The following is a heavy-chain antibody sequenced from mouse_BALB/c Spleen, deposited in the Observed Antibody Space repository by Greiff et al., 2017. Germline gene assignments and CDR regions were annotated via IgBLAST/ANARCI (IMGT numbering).Heavy chain of an antibody. D-gene: IGHD1-1*01. CDR3: ARKGAYDYAMDY. V-gene: IGHV1-7*01. Sequence: QVQLKQSGAELAKPGASVKMSCKASGYTFTSYWMHWVKQRPGQGLEWIGYINPSTGYTEYNQKFKDKATLTADKSSSTAYMQLSSLTSEDSAVYYCARKGAYDYAMDYWGQGTSVTVSS. J-gene: IGHJ4*01. CDR1: GYTFTSYW. CDR2: INPSTGYT.